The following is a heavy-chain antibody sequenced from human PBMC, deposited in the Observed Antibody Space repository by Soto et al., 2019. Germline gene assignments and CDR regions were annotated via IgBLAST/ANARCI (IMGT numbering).Heavy chain of an antibody. CDR2: IYYSGST. Sequence: PSETLSLTCTVSGGSISSGGYYWSWIRQHPGKGLEWIGYIYYSGSTYYNPSLKSRVTISVDTSKNQFSLKLSSVTAADAAVYYCARASIAAAGPPDYWGQGTLVTVSS. V-gene: IGHV4-31*03. D-gene: IGHD6-13*01. J-gene: IGHJ4*02. CDR1: GGSISSGGYY. CDR3: ARASIAAAGPPDY.